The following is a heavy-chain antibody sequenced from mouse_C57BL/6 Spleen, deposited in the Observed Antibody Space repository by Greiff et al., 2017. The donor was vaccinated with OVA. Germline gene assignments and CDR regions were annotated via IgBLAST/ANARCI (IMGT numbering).Heavy chain of an antibody. CDR1: GFTFSDYG. Sequence: EVQRVESGGGLVKPGGSLKLSCAASGFTFSDYGMHWVRQAPEKGLEWVAYISSGSSTIYYADTVKGRFTISRDNAKNTLFLQMTSLRSEDTAMYYCATDYGEYYAMDYWGQGTSVTVSS. CDR2: ISSGSSTI. CDR3: ATDYGEYYAMDY. D-gene: IGHD2-4*01. J-gene: IGHJ4*01. V-gene: IGHV5-17*01.